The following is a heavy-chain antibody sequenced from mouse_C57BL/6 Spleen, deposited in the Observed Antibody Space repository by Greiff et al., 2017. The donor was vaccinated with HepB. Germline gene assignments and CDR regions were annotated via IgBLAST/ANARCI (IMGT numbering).Heavy chain of an antibody. Sequence: EVKLVESGGDLVKPGGSLKLSCAASGFTFSSYGMSWVRQTPDKRLEWVATISSGGSYTNYTDSVKGRFTISRDNAKNTLYLQMSSLKSEDTAMYYCARQISYFDYWGQGTTLTVSS. CDR2: ISSGGSYT. CDR3: ARQISYFDY. V-gene: IGHV5-6*01. CDR1: GFTFSSYG. J-gene: IGHJ2*01.